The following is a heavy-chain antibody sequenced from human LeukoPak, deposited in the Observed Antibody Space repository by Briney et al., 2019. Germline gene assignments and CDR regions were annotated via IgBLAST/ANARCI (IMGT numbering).Heavy chain of an antibody. D-gene: IGHD6-13*01. CDR1: GDSVSRDTAA. CDR3: ARDRGGSSWYYFDN. CDR2: TYYRSKWYN. J-gene: IGHJ4*02. V-gene: IGHV6-1*01. Sequence: SQTLSLTCAISGDSVSRDTAAWNWVRQSPSRGLEWLGRTYYRSKWYNDYAVSVKSRITINPDTSKNQFSLQLNSVTPEYTAVYYCARDRGGSSWYYFDNWGQGSLVTVSS.